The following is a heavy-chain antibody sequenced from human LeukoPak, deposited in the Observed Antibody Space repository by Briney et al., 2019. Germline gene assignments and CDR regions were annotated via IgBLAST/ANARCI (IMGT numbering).Heavy chain of an antibody. CDR2: INHSGST. CDR1: GGSFSGYY. V-gene: IGHV4-34*01. Sequence: SETLSLTCAVYGGSFSGYYWSWIRQPPGKGLEWIGEINHSGSTNYNPSLKSRVTISVDTSKNQFSLKLSSVTAADTAVYYCAGLVGRYSSGLYYYYFDYWGQGTLVTVSS. J-gene: IGHJ4*02. D-gene: IGHD3-22*01. CDR3: AGLVGRYSSGLYYYYFDY.